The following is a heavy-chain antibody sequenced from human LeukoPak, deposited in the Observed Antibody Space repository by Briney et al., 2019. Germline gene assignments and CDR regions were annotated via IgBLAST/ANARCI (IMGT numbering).Heavy chain of an antibody. CDR3: ARTHSSRPGVGFDI. CDR1: GFIFSSYA. D-gene: IGHD6-13*01. CDR2: ISGSGGST. J-gene: IGHJ3*02. V-gene: IGHV3-23*01. Sequence: PGGSLRLSCAASGFIFSSYAMSWVRQAPGKGLEWVSAISGSGGSTYYADSVKGRFTISRDNSKNTLYLQMNSLRAEDTAVYYCARTHSSRPGVGFDIWGQGTMVTVSS.